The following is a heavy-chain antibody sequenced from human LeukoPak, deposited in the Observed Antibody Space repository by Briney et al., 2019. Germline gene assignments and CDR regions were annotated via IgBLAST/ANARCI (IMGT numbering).Heavy chain of an antibody. Sequence: SETLSLTCTVSGGSISSYYWSWIRQPPGKGLEWIGYIYYSGSTNYNPSLKSRVTISVDTSKNQFSLKLSSVTAADTAVYYCARHRYYYDSSGYYSFDYWGQGTPVTVSS. D-gene: IGHD3-22*01. CDR2: IYYSGST. J-gene: IGHJ4*02. CDR1: GGSISSYY. V-gene: IGHV4-59*08. CDR3: ARHRYYYDSSGYYSFDY.